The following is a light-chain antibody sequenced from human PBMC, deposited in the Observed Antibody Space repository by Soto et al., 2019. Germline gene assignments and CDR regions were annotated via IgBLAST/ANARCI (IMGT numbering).Light chain of an antibody. Sequence: ILMTQSPATLSVSPGERATLSCRASQSVSSNLAWYQQKPGQAPRLLIYAASTRATGIPVRFSGSGSGTEFTLTISSLHSEDFAVYSCQQYNDWPWTFGQGTKVEI. CDR2: AAS. V-gene: IGKV3-15*01. J-gene: IGKJ1*01. CDR1: QSVSSN. CDR3: QQYNDWPWT.